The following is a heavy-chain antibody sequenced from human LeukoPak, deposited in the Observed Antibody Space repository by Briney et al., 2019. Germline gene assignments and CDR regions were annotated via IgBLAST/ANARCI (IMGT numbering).Heavy chain of an antibody. J-gene: IGHJ3*02. CDR2: IIPIFGTA. V-gene: IGHV1-69*05. CDR1: GFTFSSYA. D-gene: IGHD2-2*01. CDR3: ARSVVPAANDAFDI. Sequence: GGSLRLSCAASGFTFSSYAISWVRQAPGQGLEWMGGIIPIFGTANYAQKFQGRVTIATDESTSTAYMELSSLRSEDTAVYYCARSVVPAANDAFDIWGQGTMVTVSS.